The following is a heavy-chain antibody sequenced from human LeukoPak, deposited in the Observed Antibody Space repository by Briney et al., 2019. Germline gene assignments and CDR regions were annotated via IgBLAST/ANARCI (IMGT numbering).Heavy chain of an antibody. CDR1: GFTFSSYS. CDR2: ISSSSSYI. J-gene: IGHJ4*02. D-gene: IGHD2-2*01. Sequence: GGSLRLSCAASGFTFSSYSMNWVRQAPGKGLEWVSSISSSSSYIYYADLVKGRFTISRDNAKNSLYLQMNSLRAEDTAVYYCARSTGYCSSTSCYRGFDYWGQGTLVTVSS. V-gene: IGHV3-21*01. CDR3: ARSTGYCSSTSCYRGFDY.